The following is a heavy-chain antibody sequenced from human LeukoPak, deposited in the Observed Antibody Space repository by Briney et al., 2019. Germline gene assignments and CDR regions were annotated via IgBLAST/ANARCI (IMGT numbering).Heavy chain of an antibody. CDR3: AREEFGEGEHIDY. J-gene: IGHJ4*02. Sequence: GGSLRLSCAASGFTFSSYWMSWVRQAPGKGLEWVAHIKQDGSEKYYVDSVKGRFTISRDNAKNSLYLQMNSLRAEDTAVYYCAREEFGEGEHIDYWGQGTLVTVSS. D-gene: IGHD3-10*01. V-gene: IGHV3-7*03. CDR2: IKQDGSEK. CDR1: GFTFSSYW.